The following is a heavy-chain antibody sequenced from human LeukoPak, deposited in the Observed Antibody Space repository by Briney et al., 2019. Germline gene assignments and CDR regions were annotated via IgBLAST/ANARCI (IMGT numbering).Heavy chain of an antibody. CDR3: ARDYYDSSGYYNY. Sequence: ASVKVSCKASGYTFTGYYMHWVRQAPGQGLEWRGRINPNSGGTNYAQKFQGRVTMTRETSIRTAYMELSRLRSDDTAVYYCARDYYDSSGYYNYWGQGTLVTVSS. CDR2: INPNSGGT. D-gene: IGHD3-22*01. CDR1: GYTFTGYY. V-gene: IGHV1-2*06. J-gene: IGHJ4*02.